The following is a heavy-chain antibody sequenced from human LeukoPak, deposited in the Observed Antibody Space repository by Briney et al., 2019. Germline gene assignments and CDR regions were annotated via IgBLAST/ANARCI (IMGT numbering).Heavy chain of an antibody. CDR2: INANSGGT. J-gene: IGHJ4*02. Sequence: GASVKVSCKTSGYTFADYFIRWVRQAPGQGLERMGRINANSGGTEYQQKFQGRVTMTRDTSISTAYVEVNWLISDDAAIYYCARDVSSTPNWEFDYWGQGTLVTVSS. CDR3: ARDVSSTPNWEFDY. V-gene: IGHV1-2*06. D-gene: IGHD1-26*01. CDR1: GYTFADYF.